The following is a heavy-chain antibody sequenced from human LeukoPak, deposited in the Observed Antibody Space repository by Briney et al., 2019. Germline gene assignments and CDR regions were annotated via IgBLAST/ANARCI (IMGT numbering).Heavy chain of an antibody. V-gene: IGHV1-2*02. Sequence: GASVKVSCKASGYTFTAYYMHWVRQAPGQGLEWMGWISPNSGATNYAQKFQGRVTMTRDTSISTAYMELSRLRSDDTAVYYCARVGRREAAGTPFDYWGQGTLVTVSS. D-gene: IGHD6-13*01. CDR1: GYTFTAYY. J-gene: IGHJ4*02. CDR2: ISPNSGAT. CDR3: ARVGRREAAGTPFDY.